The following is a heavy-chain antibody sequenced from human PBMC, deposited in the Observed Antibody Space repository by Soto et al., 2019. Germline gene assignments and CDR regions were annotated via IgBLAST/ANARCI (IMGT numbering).Heavy chain of an antibody. Sequence: ASVKVSCKASGYTFIGYYMHWVRQAPGQGLEWMGWINPNSGATNYAQKFQGWVTMTRDTSISTAYMELSRLRSDDTAVYYCARTLYGDNVDYWGQGTLVTVSS. CDR3: ARTLYGDNVDY. D-gene: IGHD4-17*01. CDR1: GYTFIGYY. V-gene: IGHV1-2*04. J-gene: IGHJ4*02. CDR2: INPNSGAT.